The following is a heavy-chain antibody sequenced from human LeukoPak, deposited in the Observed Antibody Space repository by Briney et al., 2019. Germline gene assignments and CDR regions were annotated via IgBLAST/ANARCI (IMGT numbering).Heavy chain of an antibody. CDR2: ISGSGGST. Sequence: GGSLRLSCAASGFPFSSYAMSWVRQATGKGLEWVSAISGSGGSTYYADSVKGRFTISRDNSKNTLYLQMNSLRAEDTAVYYCARALALGYCSSTSCLGYMDVWGKGTTVTVSS. CDR3: ARALALGYCSSTSCLGYMDV. D-gene: IGHD2-2*01. V-gene: IGHV3-23*01. CDR1: GFPFSSYA. J-gene: IGHJ6*03.